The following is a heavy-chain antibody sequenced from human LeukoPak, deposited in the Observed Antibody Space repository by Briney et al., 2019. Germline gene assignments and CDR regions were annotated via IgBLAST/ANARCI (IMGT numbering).Heavy chain of an antibody. Sequence: PGGSLRLSCVASGLTLKMYAMGWVRQAPGKGLEWVSSVSGSDGRTVYADSVKGRFTISRDNSKNTPYLQMNSLRVEDTAEYYCAKYVGGTFDNWFDPWGQGTLVTVSS. D-gene: IGHD1-26*01. CDR3: AKYVGGTFDNWFDP. CDR2: VSGSDGRT. V-gene: IGHV3-23*01. CDR1: GLTLKMYA. J-gene: IGHJ5*02.